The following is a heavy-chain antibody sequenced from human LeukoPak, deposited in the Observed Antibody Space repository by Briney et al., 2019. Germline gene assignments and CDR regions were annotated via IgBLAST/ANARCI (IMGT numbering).Heavy chain of an antibody. CDR2: INPNSGGT. J-gene: IGHJ5*02. CDR3: ARDPNLRYDWFDP. Sequence: ASVEVSCKASGYTFTGYYMHWVRQAPGQGLEWMGWINPNSGGTNYAQKFQGRVTMTRDTSISTAYMELSRLRSDDTAVYYCARDPNLRYDWFDPWGQGTLVTVSS. CDR1: GYTFTGYY. D-gene: IGHD4-17*01. V-gene: IGHV1-2*02.